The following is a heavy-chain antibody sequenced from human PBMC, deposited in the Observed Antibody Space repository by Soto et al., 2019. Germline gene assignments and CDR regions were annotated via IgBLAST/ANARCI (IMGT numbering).Heavy chain of an antibody. J-gene: IGHJ6*02. D-gene: IGHD3-10*01. Sequence: GGSLRLSWAAAGFTFSSYAMHCVRQAPGKGLEWVAVVSFDGNNIYYADSVKGRFTISRENSKNTLYLQMNSLRLEDTAVYYCARSRDYHYGTDVWGQGTTVTVSS. CDR1: GFTFSSYA. V-gene: IGHV3-30*14. CDR3: ARSRDYHYGTDV. CDR2: VSFDGNNI.